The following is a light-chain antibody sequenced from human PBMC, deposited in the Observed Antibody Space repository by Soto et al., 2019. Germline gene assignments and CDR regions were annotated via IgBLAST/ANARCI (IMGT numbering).Light chain of an antibody. Sequence: QSVQTQPPSVSEAPRQRVTISCSGSSSNIGNNAVNWYQQLPGKAPKLLIYYDDLLPSGVSDRFSGSKSGTSASLAISGLQSEDEADYYCAAWDDSLNVYVFGTGTKLTVL. J-gene: IGLJ1*01. V-gene: IGLV1-36*01. CDR2: YDD. CDR1: SSNIGNNA. CDR3: AAWDDSLNVYV.